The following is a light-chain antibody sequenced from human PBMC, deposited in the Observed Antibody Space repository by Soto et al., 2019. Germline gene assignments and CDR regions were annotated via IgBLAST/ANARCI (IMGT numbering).Light chain of an antibody. Sequence: QAVVTQPASVSGSPGQSITISCTGTSSDVGSYNLVSWYQQHPGKAPKLMIYEGSKRPSGVSNRFSGSKSGNTASLTISGLQAEDEADYYCCSYAGSSTPFGGGTKVTVL. V-gene: IGLV2-23*01. CDR2: EGS. CDR3: CSYAGSSTP. J-gene: IGLJ3*02. CDR1: SSDVGSYNL.